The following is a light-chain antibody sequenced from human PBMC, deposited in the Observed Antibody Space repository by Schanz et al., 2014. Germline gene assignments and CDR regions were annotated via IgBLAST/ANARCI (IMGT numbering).Light chain of an antibody. J-gene: IGKJ1*01. Sequence: EIVLTQSPGTLSLSPGERATLSCRASQSVSSSFLAWYQQKPGQAPRLLIYGASSRATGIPDRISGSGSGTDFILTISRLEPEDFAVYYCQQYGRSPLTFGQGTKVDIK. CDR3: QQYGRSPLT. CDR1: QSVSSSF. V-gene: IGKV3-20*01. CDR2: GAS.